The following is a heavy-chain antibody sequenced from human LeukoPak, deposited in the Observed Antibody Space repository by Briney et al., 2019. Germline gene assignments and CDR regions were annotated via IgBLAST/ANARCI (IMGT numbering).Heavy chain of an antibody. V-gene: IGHV4-59*01. Sequence: SQTLSLTCTVSGGSISSYYWSWIRQPPGKGLEWIGYIYYSGSTNYNPSLKSRVTISVDTSKNQFSLKLSSVTAADTAVYYCASCSGGSCYSSGFDYCGQGTLVTVSS. CDR1: GGSISSYY. J-gene: IGHJ4*02. CDR2: IYYSGST. CDR3: ASCSGGSCYSSGFDY. D-gene: IGHD2-15*01.